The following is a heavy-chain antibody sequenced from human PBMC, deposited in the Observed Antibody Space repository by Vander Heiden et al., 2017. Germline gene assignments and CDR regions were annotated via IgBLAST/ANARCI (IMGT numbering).Heavy chain of an antibody. CDR1: GFSFSNAR. V-gene: IGHV3-15*07. CDR3: TTVFTFNWFDP. Sequence: EVQLVESGGGVGKPGGSLRLSRAASGFSFSNARKNWVRQAPGKGLEWVGRIKSRSDGGTTDYAAPVKGRFTISRDDSKNTLYLQMNSLKTEDTAVYYCTTVFTFNWFDPWGQGTLVTVSS. CDR2: IKSRSDGGTT. D-gene: IGHD3-10*02. J-gene: IGHJ5*02.